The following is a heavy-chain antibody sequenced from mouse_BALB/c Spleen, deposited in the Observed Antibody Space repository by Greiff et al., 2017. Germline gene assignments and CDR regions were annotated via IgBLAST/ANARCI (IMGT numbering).Heavy chain of an antibody. CDR1: GYSFTGYN. CDR3: ARSKGHYAMDY. Sequence: VQLQQSGPELGKPGASVKISCKASGYSFTGYNMYWVKQSHRKSLEWIGYIDPYNGGTSYNQKSKGKATLTVDKSSSTAYMHLNSLTSEDSAIYYCARSKGHYAMDYWGQGTSVTVSS. V-gene: IGHV1S135*01. J-gene: IGHJ4*01. CDR2: IDPYNGGT.